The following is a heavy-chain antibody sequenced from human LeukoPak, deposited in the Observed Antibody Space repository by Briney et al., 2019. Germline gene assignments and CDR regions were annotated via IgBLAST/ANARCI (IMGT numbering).Heavy chain of an antibody. J-gene: IGHJ5*02. Sequence: GGSLRLSCAASGFTVSSNYMSWVRQAPGKGLEWVSVIYSGGSTYYADSVKGRFTISRDNSKNTLYLQMNSLRAEDTAVYYCARGRAEMTAIWFDPWGQGTLVTVSS. CDR2: IYSGGST. CDR1: GFTVSSNY. V-gene: IGHV3-53*01. D-gene: IGHD2-21*02. CDR3: ARGRAEMTAIWFDP.